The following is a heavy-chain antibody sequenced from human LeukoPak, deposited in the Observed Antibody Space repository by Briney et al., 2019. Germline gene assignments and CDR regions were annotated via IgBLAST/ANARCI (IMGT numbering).Heavy chain of an antibody. Sequence: GGSLRLSCVASGFTFRNYAMSWVRQAPGKRLEWVSAVTGRGGSTYYADSVKGRFTISRDNSRNTLFLQMNSLRAEDTAIYYCAIWGDFDILTGYYVSDFWGQGTLVTVSS. CDR1: GFTFRNYA. D-gene: IGHD3-9*01. J-gene: IGHJ4*02. V-gene: IGHV3-23*01. CDR3: AIWGDFDILTGYYVSDF. CDR2: VTGRGGST.